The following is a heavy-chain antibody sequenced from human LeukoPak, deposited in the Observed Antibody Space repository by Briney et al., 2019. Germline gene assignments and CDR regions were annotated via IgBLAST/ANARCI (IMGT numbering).Heavy chain of an antibody. CDR2: ISGDGGST. CDR1: GFTFDDYA. Sequence: QTGGSLRLSCAASGFTFDDYAMHWVRQAPGKGLEWVSLISGDGGSTYYADSVKGRFTISRDNSKNSLYLQMNSLRTEDTALYYCAKVHPYSSGWYVSYYYYMDVWGKGTTVTVSS. CDR3: AKVHPYSSGWYVSYYYYMDV. D-gene: IGHD6-19*01. J-gene: IGHJ6*03. V-gene: IGHV3-43*02.